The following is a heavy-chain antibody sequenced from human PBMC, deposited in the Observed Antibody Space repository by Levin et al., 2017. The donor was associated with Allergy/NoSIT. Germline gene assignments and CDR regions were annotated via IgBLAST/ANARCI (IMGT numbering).Heavy chain of an antibody. CDR2: IDHRGGT. CDR3: ASYTYLYTSGSYFYDY. V-gene: IGHV4-39*01. D-gene: IGHD3-10*01. Sequence: SETLSLTCTVSGGSITSNSYYWGWIRQPPGKGLEWIGNIDHRGGTYYNPSLKSRVTMSVDTSKNRFSPELTSVTAADSAVYYCASYTYLYTSGSYFYDYWGQGTLVTVSS. CDR1: GGSITSNSYY. J-gene: IGHJ4*02.